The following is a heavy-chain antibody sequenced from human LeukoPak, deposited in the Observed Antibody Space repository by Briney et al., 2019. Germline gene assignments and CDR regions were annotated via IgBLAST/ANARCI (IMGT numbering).Heavy chain of an antibody. Sequence: SVKVSCKASGGTFSSYAISWVRQAPGQGLEWMGGIIPIFGTANYAQKFQGRVTITTDESTSTAYMELSSLRSEDTAVYYCARADYDFWSGSTYNYYYYYMDVWGKGTTVTVSS. CDR3: ARADYDFWSGSTYNYYYYYMDV. V-gene: IGHV1-69*05. J-gene: IGHJ6*03. CDR1: GGTFSSYA. CDR2: IIPIFGTA. D-gene: IGHD3-3*01.